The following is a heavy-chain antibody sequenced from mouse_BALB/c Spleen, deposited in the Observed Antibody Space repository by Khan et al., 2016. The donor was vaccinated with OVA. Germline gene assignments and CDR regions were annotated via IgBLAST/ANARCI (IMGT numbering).Heavy chain of an antibody. CDR1: GYTFTTYW. V-gene: IGHV1S81*02. Sequence: QVQLQQPGAELVKPGASVKLSCKATGYTFTTYWMHWVKQRPGQGLEWIGEINPSNGRTNYNEKFKSKATLTVDKSSSTAYMQLSSLTSEDSAVYYYARGGANWGAWFAYWGQGTLVTVSA. J-gene: IGHJ3*01. CDR3: ARGGANWGAWFAY. CDR2: INPSNGRT. D-gene: IGHD4-1*01.